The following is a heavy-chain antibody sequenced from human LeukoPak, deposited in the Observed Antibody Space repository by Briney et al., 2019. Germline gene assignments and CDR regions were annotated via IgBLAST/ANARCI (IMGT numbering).Heavy chain of an antibody. CDR2: INPNSGGT. V-gene: IGHV1-2*02. J-gene: IGHJ3*02. CDR3: ARVLAGTGAFDI. Sequence: ASVKVSCKASGYTFTGYYVHWVRQAPGQGLEWMGWINPNSGGTNYAQKFQGRVTMTRDTSISTAYMELSRLRSDDTAVYYCARVLAGTGAFDIWGQGTMVTVSS. CDR1: GYTFTGYY. D-gene: IGHD6-19*01.